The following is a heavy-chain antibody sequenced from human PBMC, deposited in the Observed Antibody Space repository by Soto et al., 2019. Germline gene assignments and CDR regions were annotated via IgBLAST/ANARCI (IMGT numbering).Heavy chain of an antibody. CDR1: GFTFSSYS. CDR3: ARDSMTTVTTEERGEAFDI. V-gene: IGHV3-21*01. J-gene: IGHJ3*02. Sequence: GGSLRLSCAASGFTFSSYSMNWVRQAPGKGLEWVSSISSSSSYIYYADSVKGRFTISRDNAKNSLYLQMNSLRAEDTAVYYCARDSMTTVTTEERGEAFDIWGQGTMVTVSS. D-gene: IGHD4-17*01. CDR2: ISSSSSYI.